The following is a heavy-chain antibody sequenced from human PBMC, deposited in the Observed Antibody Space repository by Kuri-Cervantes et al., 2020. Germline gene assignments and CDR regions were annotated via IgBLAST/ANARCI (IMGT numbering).Heavy chain of an antibody. V-gene: IGHV3-30*18. CDR2: ISYDGGNK. D-gene: IGHD3-10*01. Sequence: GGSLRLSCAASGFTFSSYGMHWVRQAPGKGLGWVAVISYDGGNKYYADSLKGRFTISRDNSKNTLYLQMNSLRAEDTAMYYCAKGMLDGSGGYVDSHWGQGTLVTVSS. J-gene: IGHJ4*02. CDR3: AKGMLDGSGGYVDSH. CDR1: GFTFSSYG.